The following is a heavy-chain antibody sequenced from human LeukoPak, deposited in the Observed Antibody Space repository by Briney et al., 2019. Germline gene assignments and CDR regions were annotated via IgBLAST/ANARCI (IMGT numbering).Heavy chain of an antibody. V-gene: IGHV4-34*01. CDR1: GGSFSGYY. Sequence: PSETLSLTCAVYGGSFSGYYWSWIRQPPGKGLEWIGEINHSGSTNYNPSLKSRVAISVDTSKNQFSLRLSSVTAADTAVYYCARSAIDVYYYDSRADKDAFDIWGQGTMVTVSS. CDR3: ARSAIDVYYYDSRADKDAFDI. D-gene: IGHD3-22*01. J-gene: IGHJ3*02. CDR2: INHSGST.